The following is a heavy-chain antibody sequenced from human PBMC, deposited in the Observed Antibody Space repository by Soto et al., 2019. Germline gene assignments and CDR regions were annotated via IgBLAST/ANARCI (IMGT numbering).Heavy chain of an antibody. CDR2: IYYSGST. J-gene: IGHJ4*02. CDR3: ARDAAVAGYDY. V-gene: IGHV4-59*11. D-gene: IGHD6-19*01. Sequence: SETLSLTCTVFGGSISNHYWSWIRQPPGKGLEWIGYIYYSGSTNYNPSLKSRVTISVDTSKNQFSLKLSSVTAADTAVYYCARDAAVAGYDYWGQGTLVTVSS. CDR1: GGSISNHY.